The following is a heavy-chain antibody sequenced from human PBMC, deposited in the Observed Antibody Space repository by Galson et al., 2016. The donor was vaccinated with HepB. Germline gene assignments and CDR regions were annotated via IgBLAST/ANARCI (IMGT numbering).Heavy chain of an antibody. CDR3: ARDFSSYDDY. CDR1: GFTFSSYD. D-gene: IGHD5-12*01. Sequence: SLRLSCAASGFTFSSYDMNWVRQAPGKGLEWVSFISSTSRYIYYADSVKGRFTVYSDNAKNSLYLQMNNLRAEDTAVFFCARDFSSYDDYWGQGTLVTVS. V-gene: IGHV3-21*01. J-gene: IGHJ4*02. CDR2: ISSTSRYI.